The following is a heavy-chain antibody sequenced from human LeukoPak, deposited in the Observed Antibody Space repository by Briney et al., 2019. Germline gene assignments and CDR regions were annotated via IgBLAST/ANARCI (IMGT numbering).Heavy chain of an antibody. CDR1: GGSISSSSYY. Sequence: PSETLSLTCTVSGGSISSSSYYWGWIRQPPGKGLEWIGSIYYSGSTYYNPSLKSRVTISVDTSKNQFSLKLSSVTAADTALYYCARRDSSGWYAFDIWGQGTMVTVSS. D-gene: IGHD6-19*01. CDR3: ARRDSSGWYAFDI. J-gene: IGHJ3*02. CDR2: IYYSGST. V-gene: IGHV4-39*01.